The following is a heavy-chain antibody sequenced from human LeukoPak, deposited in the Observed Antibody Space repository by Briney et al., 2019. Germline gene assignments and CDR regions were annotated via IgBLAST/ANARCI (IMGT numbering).Heavy chain of an antibody. CDR2: IIPIFGTA. J-gene: IGHJ4*02. CDR1: GGTFSSYA. D-gene: IGHD3-10*01. Sequence: SVKVSCKASGGTFSSYAISWARQAPGQGLEWMGGIIPIFGTANYAQKFQGRVTITADKSTSTAYMELSSLRSEDTAVYYCARESITMVRGVIHRGVDYWGQGTLVTVSS. V-gene: IGHV1-69*06. CDR3: ARESITMVRGVIHRGVDY.